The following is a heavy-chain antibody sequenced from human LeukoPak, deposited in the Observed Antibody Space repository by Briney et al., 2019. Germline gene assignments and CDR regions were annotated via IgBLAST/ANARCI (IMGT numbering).Heavy chain of an antibody. CDR3: AGATATGSWGLFDY. Sequence: SETLSLTCTVSGGSISSGDYYWSWIRQPPGKGLEWIGYIYYSGSTYYNPSLKSRVTISVDTSKNQFSLNLISVTDADTAVYYCAGATATGSWGLFDYWGQGAQVIVSS. CDR2: IYYSGST. D-gene: IGHD1-1*01. J-gene: IGHJ4*02. V-gene: IGHV4-30-4*01. CDR1: GGSISSGDYY.